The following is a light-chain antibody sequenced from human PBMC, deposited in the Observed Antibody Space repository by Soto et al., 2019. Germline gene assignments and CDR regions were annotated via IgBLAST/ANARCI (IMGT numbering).Light chain of an antibody. Sequence: DIQMTQSPSSLSASVGARVPINCRASQSISSYLNWYQQKPGKAPKLLIYAASSLQSGVPSRFSGSGSGTECTLTISSLQPDDVATYYCQQYNSYSGTLGQGTKVDI. CDR1: QSISSY. J-gene: IGKJ1*01. CDR2: AAS. V-gene: IGKV1-5*01. CDR3: QQYNSYSGT.